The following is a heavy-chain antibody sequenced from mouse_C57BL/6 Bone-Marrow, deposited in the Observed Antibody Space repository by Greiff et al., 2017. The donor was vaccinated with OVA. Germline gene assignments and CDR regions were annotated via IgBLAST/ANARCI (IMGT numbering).Heavy chain of an antibody. CDR2: IYPRSGNT. V-gene: IGHV1-81*01. Sequence: QVQLKESGAELARPGASVKLSCKASGYTFTSYGISWVKQRTGQGLEWIGEIYPRSGNTYYNEKFKGKATLTADKSSSTAYMELRSLTSEDSAVYFCARLRGVTHFDYWGQGTTLTVSS. CDR1: GYTFTSYG. J-gene: IGHJ2*01. D-gene: IGHD2-2*01. CDR3: ARLRGVTHFDY.